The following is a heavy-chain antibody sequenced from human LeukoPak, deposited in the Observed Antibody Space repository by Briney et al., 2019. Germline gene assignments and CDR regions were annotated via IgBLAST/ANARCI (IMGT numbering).Heavy chain of an antibody. CDR2: INPNSGGT. V-gene: IGHV1-2*02. D-gene: IGHD3-3*01. CDR1: GYTFTGYY. Sequence: GASVKVSCKASGYTFTGYYMHWVRQAPGQGLELMGWINPNSGGTNYAQKFQGRVTMTRDTSISTAYMELSRLRSDDAAVYYCAREGLAIFGVVNYYMDVWGKGTTVTVSS. J-gene: IGHJ6*03. CDR3: AREGLAIFGVVNYYMDV.